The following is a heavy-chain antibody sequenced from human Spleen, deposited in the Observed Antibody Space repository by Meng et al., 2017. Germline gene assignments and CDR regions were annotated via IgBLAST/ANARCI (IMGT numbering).Heavy chain of an antibody. J-gene: IGHJ5*02. CDR3: VRSSAWVRTGFDP. D-gene: IGHD3-22*01. Sequence: QPQLQESGPGLVKPSEALSLTCSVSGGSICTSGYYWGWIRQPPGKGLEWIGSIGHSGFTYYTPSVKSRVTVSIDTSKSQFSLKLTSVTAADTAVYFCVRSSAWVRTGFDPWGQGTLVTVSS. V-gene: IGHV4-39*01. CDR1: GGSICTSGYY. CDR2: IGHSGFT.